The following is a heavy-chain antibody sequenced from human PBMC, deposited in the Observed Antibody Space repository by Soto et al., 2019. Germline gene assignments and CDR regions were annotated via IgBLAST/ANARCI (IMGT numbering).Heavy chain of an antibody. D-gene: IGHD3-9*01. CDR3: ARHSPDFDWLSQFDY. CDR2: IYHSGST. V-gene: IGHV4-30-2*01. CDR1: GGSISSGGYS. J-gene: IGHJ4*02. Sequence: SETLSLTCAVSGGSISSGGYSWSWIRQPPGKGLEWIGYIYHSGSTYYNPSLKSRVTISVDTSKNQLSLKLSSVTAADTAVYYCARHSPDFDWLSQFDYWGQGTLVTVSS.